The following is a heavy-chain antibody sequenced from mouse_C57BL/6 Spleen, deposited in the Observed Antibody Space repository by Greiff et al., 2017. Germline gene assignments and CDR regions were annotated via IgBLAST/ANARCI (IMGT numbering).Heavy chain of an antibody. Sequence: VKLLESGPGLVAPSQSLSITCTVSGFSLTSYAISWVRQPPGKGLEWLGVIWTGGGTNYNSALKSRLSISKDNSKSQVFLKMNSLQTDDTARYYCARMAGNYGYYFDYWGQGTTLTVSS. D-gene: IGHD2-1*01. CDR3: ARMAGNYGYYFDY. CDR2: IWTGGGT. V-gene: IGHV2-9-1*01. CDR1: GFSLTSYA. J-gene: IGHJ2*01.